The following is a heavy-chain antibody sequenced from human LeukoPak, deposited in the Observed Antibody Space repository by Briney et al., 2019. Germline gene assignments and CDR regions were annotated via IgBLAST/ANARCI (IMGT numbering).Heavy chain of an antibody. Sequence: SSETLSLTCTVSGVSISSYYWNWIRQFAGKGLEWIGRMYSSGNTDYNPSLQGRVTMSVDTSKNQFSLKLTSVTAADRAIYYCAREASGLLLDWGQGVLVTVSP. V-gene: IGHV4-4*07. CDR1: GVSISSYY. D-gene: IGHD2-21*01. J-gene: IGHJ4*02. CDR2: MYSSGNT. CDR3: AREASGLLLD.